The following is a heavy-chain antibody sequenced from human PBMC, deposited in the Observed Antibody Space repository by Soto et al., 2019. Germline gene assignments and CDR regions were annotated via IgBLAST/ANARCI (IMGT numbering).Heavy chain of an antibody. Sequence: PSETLSLTCTVSGGSISSYYWSWIRQPPGKGLEWIGYIYYSGSTNYNPSLKSRVTISVDTSKNQFSLKLSSVTAADTAVYYCARMSAANYDILTGYYLPANYGMVVWGQGTTVTVSS. CDR3: ARMSAANYDILTGYYLPANYGMVV. D-gene: IGHD3-9*01. V-gene: IGHV4-59*01. J-gene: IGHJ6*02. CDR1: GGSISSYY. CDR2: IYYSGST.